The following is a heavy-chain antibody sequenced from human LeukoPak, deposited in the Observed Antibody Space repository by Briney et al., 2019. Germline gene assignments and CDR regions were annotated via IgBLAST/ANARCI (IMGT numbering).Heavy chain of an antibody. Sequence: SQTLSLTCAISGDSVSSNSAAWNWIRQSPSRGLEWLGRTYYRSKWYNDYAVSVKSRITINPDTSKNQFSLQLNSVTAADTAVYYCARGSRFFGVVIPKYNWFDPWDQGTLVTVSS. CDR1: GDSVSSNSAA. CDR3: ARGSRFFGVVIPKYNWFDP. CDR2: TYYRSKWYN. V-gene: IGHV6-1*01. J-gene: IGHJ5*02. D-gene: IGHD3-3*01.